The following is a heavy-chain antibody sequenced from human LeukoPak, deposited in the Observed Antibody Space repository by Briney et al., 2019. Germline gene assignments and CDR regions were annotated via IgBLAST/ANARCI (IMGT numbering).Heavy chain of an antibody. D-gene: IGHD3-10*01. CDR2: INSDGSST. Sequence: PGGSLRLSCAASGFTFSSYWMHWVRQAPGKGLVWVSRINSDGSSTSYADSVKGRFTISRDNAKNTLYLQMNSLRAEDTAAYYCARGVAYYYGSGSLYWGQGTLVTVSS. J-gene: IGHJ4*02. CDR3: ARGVAYYYGSGSLY. V-gene: IGHV3-74*01. CDR1: GFTFSSYW.